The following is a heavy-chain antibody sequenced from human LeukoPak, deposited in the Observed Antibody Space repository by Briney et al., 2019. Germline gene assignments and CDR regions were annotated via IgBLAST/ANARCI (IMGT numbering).Heavy chain of an antibody. J-gene: IGHJ3*02. Sequence: GGSLRLSCAASGFTFSSYGMHWVRQAPGKGLEWVAFIRYDGSNKYYADSVKGRFTISRDNSKNTLYLQMNSLRAEDTAVYYCASIVVVSAADPLNAFDIWGQGTMVTVSS. CDR2: IRYDGSNK. CDR1: GFTFSSYG. D-gene: IGHD2-2*01. V-gene: IGHV3-30*02. CDR3: ASIVVVSAADPLNAFDI.